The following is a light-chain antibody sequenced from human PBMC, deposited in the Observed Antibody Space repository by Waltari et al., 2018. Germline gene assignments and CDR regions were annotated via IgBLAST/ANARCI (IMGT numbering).Light chain of an antibody. CDR1: QSLLHGSGYNY. V-gene: IGKV2-28*01. Sequence: DIVMTQSPLSLPVTPGESASIACRSSQSLLHGSGYNYLDWYVQKPGQSAHLLIYFGSNRASGVPDRFSGSGSGTDFTLKISRVEAEDAGIYYCMQALQLPQTFGEGTKLEIK. CDR2: FGS. CDR3: MQALQLPQT. J-gene: IGKJ4*01.